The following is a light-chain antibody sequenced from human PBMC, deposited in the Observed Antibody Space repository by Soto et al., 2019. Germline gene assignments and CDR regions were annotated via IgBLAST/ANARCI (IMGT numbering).Light chain of an antibody. CDR2: EVI. CDR3: SSYTLANTLI. CDR1: NSDVGGFFY. Sequence: QSVLTQPASVSGSPGQTITISCTGTNSDVGGFFYVSWYQHHPGRVPKLVIYEVINRPSGVSNRFSGSKSGNTASLTISGLQAADEADYYCSSYTLANTLIFGGGTQLTVL. J-gene: IGLJ2*01. V-gene: IGLV2-14*01.